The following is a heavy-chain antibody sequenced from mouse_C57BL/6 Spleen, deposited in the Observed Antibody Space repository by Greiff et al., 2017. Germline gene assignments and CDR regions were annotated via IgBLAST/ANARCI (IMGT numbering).Heavy chain of an antibody. CDR2: IWSGGCT. J-gene: IGHJ4*01. V-gene: IGHV2-2*01. D-gene: IGHD2-4*01. CDR3: ARYDYDDAMDY. Sequence: VQLQESGPGLVQPSQSLSITCTVSGFSLTSYGVHWVRQSPGKGLEWLGVIWSGGCTDYNAAFISRLSISKDNPKSQVFFKMNSLQADDTAIYYCARYDYDDAMDYWGQGTSVTVSS. CDR1: GFSLTSYG.